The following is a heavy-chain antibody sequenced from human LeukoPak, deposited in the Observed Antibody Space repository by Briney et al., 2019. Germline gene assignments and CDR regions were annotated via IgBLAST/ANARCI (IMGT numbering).Heavy chain of an antibody. J-gene: IGHJ3*02. D-gene: IGHD6-25*01. CDR1: GFTVSSNY. V-gene: IGHV3-66*01. CDR3: ARCTDSSGGRAFDI. CDR2: IYSGGST. Sequence: GGSLRLSCAASGFTVSSNYMSWVRQAPGKGLEWVSVIYSGGSTYYADSVKGRFTISRDNSKNTLYLQMNSLRAEDTAVYYCARCTDSSGGRAFDIWGQGTMVTVSS.